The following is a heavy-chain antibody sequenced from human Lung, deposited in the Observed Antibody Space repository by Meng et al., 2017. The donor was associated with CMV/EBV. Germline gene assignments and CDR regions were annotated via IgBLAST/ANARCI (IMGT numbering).Heavy chain of an antibody. Sequence: GSLRLXXTVSGGSIRSYYWSWIRQPPGKGLEWIGYIYYSGSTNYNPSLKSRVTISVDTSKNQFSLKLSSVTAADTAVYYCARDPAASIFGVVTNEGYFDYWGQGXLVTVSS. CDR2: IYYSGST. D-gene: IGHD3-3*01. CDR3: ARDPAASIFGVVTNEGYFDY. CDR1: GGSIRSYY. V-gene: IGHV4-59*01. J-gene: IGHJ4*02.